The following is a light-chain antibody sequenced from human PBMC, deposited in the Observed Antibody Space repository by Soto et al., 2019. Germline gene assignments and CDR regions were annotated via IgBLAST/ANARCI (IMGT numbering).Light chain of an antibody. CDR3: GAWDSGLTAGV. J-gene: IGLJ3*02. CDR1: SSNIGNNY. Sequence: QSVLTQPPSVSAAPGQKVTISCSGSSSNIGNNYVSWYQHLPGTAPRLLIYDNNKRPSGIPDRFSGSISGTSATLVITGLQTGDEADYYCGAWDSGLTAGVFGGGTQLTVL. V-gene: IGLV1-51*01. CDR2: DNN.